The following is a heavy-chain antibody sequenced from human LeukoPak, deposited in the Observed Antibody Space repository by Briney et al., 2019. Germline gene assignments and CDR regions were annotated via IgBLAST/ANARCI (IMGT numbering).Heavy chain of an antibody. Sequence: ASVKVSCKASGYTFTSYDINWVRQATGQGLEWMGWMNPNSGNTGYAQKFQGRVTITRNTSISTAYMELSSLRSEDTAVYYCARGVSSGWPYYCYYMDVWGKGTTVTVSS. J-gene: IGHJ6*03. CDR1: GYTFTSYD. V-gene: IGHV1-8*03. CDR2: MNPNSGNT. D-gene: IGHD6-19*01. CDR3: ARGVSSGWPYYCYYMDV.